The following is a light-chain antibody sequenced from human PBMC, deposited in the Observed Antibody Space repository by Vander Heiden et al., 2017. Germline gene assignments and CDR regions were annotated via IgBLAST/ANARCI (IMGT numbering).Light chain of an antibody. J-gene: IGKJ1*01. CDR1: QSLLHSSGHNY. Sequence: DVVMTQSPLSQPVTPGEPASIPGKSSQSLLHSSGHNYLDWFLQKPGQSPQPLIYMGSHRASGVPDRFSGSGSGTDFTLKISRVEAEDVGIYYCMQGLHTPRTFGQGTKVEIK. V-gene: IGKV2-28*01. CDR3: MQGLHTPRT. CDR2: MGS.